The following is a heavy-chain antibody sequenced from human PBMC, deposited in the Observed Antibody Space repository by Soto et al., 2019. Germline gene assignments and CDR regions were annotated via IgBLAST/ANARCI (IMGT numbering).Heavy chain of an antibody. Sequence: PGGSLRLSCAASGFTFSSYGMHWVRQAPGKGLEWVAVISYDGSNKYYADSVKGRFTISRDNSKNTLYLQMNSLRAEDTAVYYCAKSRGPDYYYYYYMDVWGKGTTVTVSS. CDR2: ISYDGSNK. CDR1: GFTFSSYG. V-gene: IGHV3-30*18. CDR3: AKSRGPDYYYYYYMDV. J-gene: IGHJ6*03.